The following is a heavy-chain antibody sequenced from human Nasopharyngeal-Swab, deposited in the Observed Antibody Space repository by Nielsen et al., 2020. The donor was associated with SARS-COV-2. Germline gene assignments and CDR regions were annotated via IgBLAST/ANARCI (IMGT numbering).Heavy chain of an antibody. CDR1: GYTFTSYD. J-gene: IGHJ6*03. V-gene: IGHV1-8*01. CDR2: MSPNSGNT. CDR3: ARGFIVATIFHYYYYMDV. Sequence: ASVKVSCKASGYTFTSYDINWVRQATGQGLEWMGWMSPNSGNTGYAQKFQDRVTMTRNTSISTAYMELSSLRSEDTAVYYCARGFIVATIFHYYYYMDVWGKGTTVTVSS. D-gene: IGHD5-12*01.